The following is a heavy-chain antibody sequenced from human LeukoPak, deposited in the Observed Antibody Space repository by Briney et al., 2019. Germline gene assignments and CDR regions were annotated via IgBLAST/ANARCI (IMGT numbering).Heavy chain of an antibody. CDR2: ISSSSSTI. CDR1: GFTFSSYS. J-gene: IGHJ4*02. CDR3: ATGYSSGSY. Sequence: GGSLRLSCAASGFTFSSYSMNWVRRAPGKGLEWVSYISSSSSTIYYADSVKGRFTISRDNAKNSLYLQMNSLRAEDTAVYYCATGYSSGSYWGQGTLVTVSS. D-gene: IGHD6-19*01. V-gene: IGHV3-48*04.